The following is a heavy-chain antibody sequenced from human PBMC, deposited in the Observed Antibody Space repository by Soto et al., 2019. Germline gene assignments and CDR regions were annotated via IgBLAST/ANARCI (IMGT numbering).Heavy chain of an antibody. CDR3: ATGAWVFDF. V-gene: IGHV3-48*02. J-gene: IGHJ4*02. CDR2: ITPTSRTI. CDR1: GFTFSDYS. D-gene: IGHD3-3*01. Sequence: PGGSLRLSCAASGFTFSDYSMNWVRQAPEKGLEWISYITPTSRTIHYADSVKGRFTISRDNAKNSLYLQMNSLTDEDTAIYYCATGAWVFDFWGRGTPVT.